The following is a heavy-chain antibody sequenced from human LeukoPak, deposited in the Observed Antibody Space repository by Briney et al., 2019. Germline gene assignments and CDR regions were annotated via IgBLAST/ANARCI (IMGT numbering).Heavy chain of an antibody. CDR2: VSYGRST. D-gene: IGHD3-9*01. CDR1: GGSMSIYY. V-gene: IGHV4-59*01. J-gene: IGHJ4*02. CDR3: ARGPRGYDILTGYYSYYFDY. Sequence: SETLSLTCSVAGGSMSIYYWSWIRQPPGKGLEWIGYVSYGRSTTYNPSLKSRVTISVDTSKNHFSLKLSSVTAADTAVYYCARGPRGYDILTGYYSYYFDYWGQGTLVTVSS.